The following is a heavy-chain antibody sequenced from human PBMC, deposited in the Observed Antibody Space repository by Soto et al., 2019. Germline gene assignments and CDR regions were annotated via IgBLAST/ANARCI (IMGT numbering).Heavy chain of an antibody. CDR1: GFTFSSYA. CDR2: ISYDGSNK. J-gene: IGHJ2*01. Sequence: QVQLVESGGGVVQPGRSLRLSCAASGFTFSSYAMHWVRQAPGKGLEWVAVISYDGSNKYYADSVKGRFTISRDNSEDTAVYYCARPLWRNDYNWGYFDLWGRGPLVTVSS. V-gene: IGHV3-30-3*01. D-gene: IGHD3-10*01. CDR3: FDL.